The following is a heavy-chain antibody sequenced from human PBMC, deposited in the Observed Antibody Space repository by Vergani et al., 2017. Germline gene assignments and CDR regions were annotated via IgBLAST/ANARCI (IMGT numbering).Heavy chain of an antibody. Sequence: EVQLLESGGGLVQPGGSLRLSCAASGFTFSNYAMSWVRQAPGTGLEWVSVISSGGGSTNYADSVKGRFTISRDNSKNTLYLQMNSLRAEDTAVYYCAKDRLVRLGELSLYYFDYWGQGTLVTVSS. V-gene: IGHV3-23*01. CDR1: GFTFSNYA. CDR3: AKDRLVRLGELSLYYFDY. D-gene: IGHD3-16*02. CDR2: ISSGGGST. J-gene: IGHJ4*02.